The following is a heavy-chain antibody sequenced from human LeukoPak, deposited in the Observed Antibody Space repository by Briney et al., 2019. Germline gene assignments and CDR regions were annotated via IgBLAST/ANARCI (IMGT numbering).Heavy chain of an antibody. Sequence: GGSLRLSCAASGFTFGDYVMSWVRQAPGKGLEWVSYINHNGKTIYYADSVKGRFTISRDNAKNSLYLQMNSLRAEDTAVYYCAREIGWQPYFDYWGQGTLVTVSS. CDR2: INHNGKTI. CDR3: AREIGWQPYFDY. V-gene: IGHV3-11*01. CDR1: GFTFGDYV. J-gene: IGHJ4*02. D-gene: IGHD6-19*01.